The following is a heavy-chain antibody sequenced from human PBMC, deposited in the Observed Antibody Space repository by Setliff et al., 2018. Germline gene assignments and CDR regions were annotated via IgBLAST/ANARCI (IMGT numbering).Heavy chain of an antibody. CDR3: ARERVYATSGGYYYYYGMDV. CDR1: GGTFSSYA. CDR2: IIPIFGTA. D-gene: IGHD2-8*01. J-gene: IGHJ6*02. Sequence: GASVKVSCKASGGTFSSYAISWVRQAPGQGLEWMGGIIPIFGTANYAQKFQGRVTITTDESTSPAYMELSSLRSEDTAVYYCARERVYATSGGYYYYYGMDVWGQGTTVTVSS. V-gene: IGHV1-69*05.